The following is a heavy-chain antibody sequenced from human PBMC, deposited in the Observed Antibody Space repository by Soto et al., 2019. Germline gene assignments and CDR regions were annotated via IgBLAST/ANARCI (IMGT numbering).Heavy chain of an antibody. CDR3: VRCYCSVGSCYSCWHFDL. Sequence: QVQLVQSGGEVKKPGASVKVSCQASGYTFSDYAISWVRQAPGQGLEWMGGLSASTRNTDQAQNFQGRVIMTLDTSTNTAYMELRSLRSDGKAVYYCVRCYCSVGSCYSCWHFDLWGRGTLVTASS. CDR1: GYTFSDYA. D-gene: IGHD2-15*01. V-gene: IGHV1-18*01. J-gene: IGHJ2*01. CDR2: LSASTRNT.